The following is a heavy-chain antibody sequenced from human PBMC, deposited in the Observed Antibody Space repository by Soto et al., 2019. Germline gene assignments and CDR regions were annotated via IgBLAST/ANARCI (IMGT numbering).Heavy chain of an antibody. CDR3: AADDMTTFI. Sequence: SMKVSCKASGFTFPSSAVQWVRQARGQRLEWIGWIVVGSGNTNSAQKFQERVTFTRDMSTSTVYMELSSLKFEDTAVYYCAADDMTTFIWGQGTLVTV. CDR2: IVVGSGNT. J-gene: IGHJ4*02. D-gene: IGHD1-1*01. V-gene: IGHV1-58*01. CDR1: GFTFPSSA.